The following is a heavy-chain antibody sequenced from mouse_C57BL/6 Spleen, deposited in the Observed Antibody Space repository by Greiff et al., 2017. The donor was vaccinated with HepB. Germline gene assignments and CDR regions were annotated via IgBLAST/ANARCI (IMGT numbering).Heavy chain of an antibody. CDR2: IDAEDGET. V-gene: IGHV14-2*01. CDR3: ARGTWTGYFDY. J-gene: IGHJ2*01. CDR1: GFNIKDYY. D-gene: IGHD3-3*01. Sequence: EVQRVESGAELVKPGDSVKLSCTASGFNIKDYYMHWVKQRTEQGLEWIGRIDAEDGETKYAPKFQGKATITADTSANTAYLQLSSLTSEDTAAYYCARGTWTGYFDYWGQGTTLTVSS.